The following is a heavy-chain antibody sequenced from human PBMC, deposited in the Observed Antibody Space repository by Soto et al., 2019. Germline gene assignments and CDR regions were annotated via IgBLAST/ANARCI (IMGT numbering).Heavy chain of an antibody. CDR1: GFTFSSYA. CDR3: ARAFHSGYYSSPFDY. Sequence: PGGSLRLSCAASGFTFSSYAMHWVRQAPGKGLEWVAVISYDGSNKYYADSVKGRFTISRDNSKNTLYLQMNSLRAEDTAVYYCARAFHSGYYSSPFDYWGQGTLVAVSS. J-gene: IGHJ4*02. CDR2: ISYDGSNK. D-gene: IGHD3-22*01. V-gene: IGHV3-30-3*01.